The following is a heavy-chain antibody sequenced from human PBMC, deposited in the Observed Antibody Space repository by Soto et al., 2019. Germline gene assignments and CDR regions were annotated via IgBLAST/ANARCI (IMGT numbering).Heavy chain of an antibody. J-gene: IGHJ4*02. CDR1: GFTFSNAW. D-gene: IGHD3-16*01. Sequence: EVQLVESGGGLVKPGGSLRLSCAASGFTFSNAWMSWVRQAPGKGLEWVGRIKSRADGGTADHAAPVKGRFAISRDDSKNTLYLQMNSLKTEDTAVYYGATLGGNLGAFDYWGQGTLVTVSS. CDR2: IKSRADGGTA. CDR3: ATLGGNLGAFDY. V-gene: IGHV3-15*01.